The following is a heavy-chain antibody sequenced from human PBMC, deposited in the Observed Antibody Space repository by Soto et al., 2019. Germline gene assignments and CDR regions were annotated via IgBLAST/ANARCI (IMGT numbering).Heavy chain of an antibody. CDR1: GFTFSTYA. D-gene: IGHD3-22*01. CDR3: ANLGLSFYYDSSGPFDY. CDR2: ISGGGGST. V-gene: IGHV3-23*01. Sequence: GGSLRLSCAASGFTFSTYAMSWVRQAPGKGLEWISTISGGGGSTYYADSVKGRFTISRDNSKNTLYLQVNSLRAEDTAIYYCANLGLSFYYDSSGPFDYWGQGTLVTVS. J-gene: IGHJ4*02.